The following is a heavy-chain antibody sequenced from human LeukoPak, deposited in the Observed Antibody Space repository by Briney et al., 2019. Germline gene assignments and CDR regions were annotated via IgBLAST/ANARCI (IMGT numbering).Heavy chain of an antibody. V-gene: IGHV3-49*04. CDR1: GFTFGDYA. D-gene: IGHD6-19*01. CDR3: TREGLYSSGWYGPFDY. CDR2: IRGKAYGGTT. Sequence: PGRSLRLSCTASGFTFGDYAMSWVRQAPGKGLEWVGFIRGKAYGGTTEYAASVKGRFTISRDDSKSIAYLQMNSLKTEDTAVYYCTREGLYSSGWYGPFDYWGQGTLVTVSS. J-gene: IGHJ4*02.